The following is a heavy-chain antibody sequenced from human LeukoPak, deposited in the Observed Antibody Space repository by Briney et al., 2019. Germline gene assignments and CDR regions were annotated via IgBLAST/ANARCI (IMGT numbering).Heavy chain of an antibody. J-gene: IGHJ3*02. V-gene: IGHV5-51*01. CDR3: ARRESSHTWHPGGSFDI. Sequence: GESLEISCKGSGYSFTTYWIAWVRQMPGKGLEWMGMIYPGDSDIRYSPSFQGQVTISADKSISTAYLQWSSLKASDTAMYYCARRESSHTWHPGGSFDIWGQGTMVTVSS. CDR1: GYSFTTYW. D-gene: IGHD2-15*01. CDR2: IYPGDSDI.